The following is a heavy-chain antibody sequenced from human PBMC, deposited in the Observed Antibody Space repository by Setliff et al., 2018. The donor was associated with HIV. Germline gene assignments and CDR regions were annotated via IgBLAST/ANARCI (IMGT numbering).Heavy chain of an antibody. J-gene: IGHJ6*03. CDR2: IYYSGST. Sequence: PSETLSLTCTVSGGSISSHYWSWIRQPPGKGLEWIGYIYYSGSTNYNPSLKSRVTISVDTSKNQFSLKLSSVTAADTAVYYCARGSRYGGMDVWGKGTTVTVSS. CDR1: GGSISSHY. D-gene: IGHD5-12*01. V-gene: IGHV4-59*11. CDR3: ARGSRYGGMDV.